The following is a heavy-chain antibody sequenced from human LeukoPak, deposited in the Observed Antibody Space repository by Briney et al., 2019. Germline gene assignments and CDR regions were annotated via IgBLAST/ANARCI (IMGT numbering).Heavy chain of an antibody. D-gene: IGHD3-10*01. CDR1: GGSISSSSYY. Sequence: SETLSLTCTVSGGSISSSSYYWGWIRQPPGKGLEWIGSIYYSGSTYYNPSLKSRVTISVDTSKNQFSLKLSSVTAADTAVYYCARHRITMVRGVISNNWFDPWGQGTLVTVSS. CDR2: IYYSGST. J-gene: IGHJ5*02. CDR3: ARHRITMVRGVISNNWFDP. V-gene: IGHV4-39*01.